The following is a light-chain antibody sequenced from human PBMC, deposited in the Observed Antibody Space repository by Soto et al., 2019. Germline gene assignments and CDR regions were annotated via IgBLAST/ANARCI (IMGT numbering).Light chain of an antibody. CDR1: QSLLHSDGKTY. Sequence: DIVLTQTPVSLSVTPGQPASISCRASQSLLHSDGKTYLYWYLQKPGHSPQLVIYEGFRRFSGVPERFSGSASGTEFTLTISRVEAEDSGVYYCMQTIQLPLTFGGGTKVEIK. CDR2: EGF. V-gene: IGKV2D-29*02. CDR3: MQTIQLPLT. J-gene: IGKJ4*01.